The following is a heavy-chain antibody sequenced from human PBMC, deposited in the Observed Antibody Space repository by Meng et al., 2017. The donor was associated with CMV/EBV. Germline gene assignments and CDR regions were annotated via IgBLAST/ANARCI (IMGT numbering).Heavy chain of an antibody. D-gene: IGHD2-2*02. J-gene: IGHJ5*02. CDR1: GGSFISYF. CDR3: AREIVVVPAAIDNWFDP. CDR2: IYTSGST. Sequence: LRACGPGLVQPSETLSPTFTVSGGSFISYFGGWIRQPAGKGLEWIGRIYTSGSTNYNPSLKSRVTMSVDTSKNQFSLKLSSVTAADTAVYYCAREIVVVPAAIDNWFDPWGQGTLVTVSS. V-gene: IGHV4-4*07.